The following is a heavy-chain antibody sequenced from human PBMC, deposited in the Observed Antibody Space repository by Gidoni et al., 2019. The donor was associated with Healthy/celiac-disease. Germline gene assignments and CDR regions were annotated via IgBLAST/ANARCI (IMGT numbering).Heavy chain of an antibody. CDR1: GYTFTSYD. CDR3: AVVVAANYYYYGMDV. CDR2: MNPNSGNT. Sequence: HVQLVQSGAEVKKPGASVKVSCKASGYTFTSYDINWVRQATGQGLEWMGWMNPNSGNTGYAQKFQGRVTMTRNTSISTAYMELSSLRSEDTAVYYCAVVVAANYYYYGMDVWGQGTTVTVSS. V-gene: IGHV1-8*01. D-gene: IGHD2-15*01. J-gene: IGHJ6*02.